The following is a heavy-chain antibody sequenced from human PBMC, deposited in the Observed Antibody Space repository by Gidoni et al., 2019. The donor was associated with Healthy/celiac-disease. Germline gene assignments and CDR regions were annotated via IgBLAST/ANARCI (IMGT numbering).Heavy chain of an antibody. J-gene: IGHJ4*02. V-gene: IGHV4-34*01. CDR1: CWSFSGYY. D-gene: IGHD2-2*01. CDR3: ARGSYCSSTSCYAADY. Sequence: QVQLPQCGSGLLNPSETLSLTCAVYCWSFSGYYWSWIRQPPGKGLEWIGEITHSGSTNYNPSLKSRVTISVDTSKNQFSLKLSSVTAADTAVYYCARGSYCSSTSCYAADYWGQGTLVTVSS. CDR2: ITHSGST.